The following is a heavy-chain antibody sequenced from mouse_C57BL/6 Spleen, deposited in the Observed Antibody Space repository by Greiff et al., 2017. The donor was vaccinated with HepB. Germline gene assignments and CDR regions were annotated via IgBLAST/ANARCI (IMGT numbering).Heavy chain of an antibody. V-gene: IGHV1-42*01. J-gene: IGHJ2*01. CDR2: INPSTGGT. CDR3: ASGGEVYYFDY. CDR1: GYSFTGYY. Sequence: EVQLQQSGPELVKPGASVKISCKASGYSFTGYYMNWVKQSPEKSLEWIGEINPSTGGTTYNQKFKAKATLTVDKSSSTAYVQLKSLTSEDSAVYYCASGGEVYYFDYWGQGTTLTVSS. D-gene: IGHD2-14*01.